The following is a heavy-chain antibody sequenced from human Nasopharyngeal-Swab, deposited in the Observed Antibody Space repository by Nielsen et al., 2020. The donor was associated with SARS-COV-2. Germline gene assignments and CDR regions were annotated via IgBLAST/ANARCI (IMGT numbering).Heavy chain of an antibody. CDR1: GFTFSSYG. D-gene: IGHD6-13*01. CDR3: ARGVGSVSIAAAGVYYYYCMDV. V-gene: IGHV3-33*01. J-gene: IGHJ6*02. CDR2: IWYDGSNK. Sequence: GESMNISCAASGFTFSSYGMHWVRQAPGKGLEWVAVIWYDGSNKYYADSVKGRFTISRANSKNTLYLQMNSLRAEDPAVYYCARGVGSVSIAAAGVYYYYCMDVWGQGTTVTVSS.